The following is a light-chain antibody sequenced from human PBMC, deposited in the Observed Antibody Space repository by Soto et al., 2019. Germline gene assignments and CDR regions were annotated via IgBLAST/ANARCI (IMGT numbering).Light chain of an antibody. J-gene: IGLJ2*01. CDR3: SSYTSSSTRV. V-gene: IGLV2-14*01. CDR1: SSDVGGYNY. Sequence: QSALTQPASVSGSPGQSITISCTGTSSDVGGYNYVSWYQQHPGKAPKLMIYEVSNRPSGVSNRFSGSKSGNTASLTISGLQAEDEADDYCSSYTSSSTRVFGGGTNLTVL. CDR2: EVS.